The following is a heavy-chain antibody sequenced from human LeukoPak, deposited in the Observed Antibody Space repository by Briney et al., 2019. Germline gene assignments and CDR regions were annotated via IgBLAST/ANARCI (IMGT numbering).Heavy chain of an antibody. CDR1: GYTFTGYY. J-gene: IGHJ4*02. CDR3: ARSGAYCGGDCYYRY. D-gene: IGHD2-21*02. CDR2: INPNSGGT. Sequence: GASVKVSCKASGYTFTGYYMHWVRQAPGQGLEWMGWINPNSGGTNYAQKFQGRVTMTRDTSISTAYMELSRLRSDDTAVYYCARSGAYCGGDCYYRYWGQGTLVTVSS. V-gene: IGHV1-2*02.